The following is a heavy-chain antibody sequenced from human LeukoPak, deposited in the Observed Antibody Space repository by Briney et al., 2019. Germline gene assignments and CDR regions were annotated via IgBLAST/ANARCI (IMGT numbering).Heavy chain of an antibody. D-gene: IGHD6-13*01. Sequence: SETLSLTCTVSGDSISSYYWSWIRQSPGKGLEWIGDIYNTGRTNYNPSLKSRVTISLDTSKNQFSLKLTSVTAADTAVYYCAKDGSSSWYGTYDSWGQGTLVTVSS. CDR2: IYNTGRT. V-gene: IGHV4-59*01. CDR3: AKDGSSSWYGTYDS. J-gene: IGHJ4*02. CDR1: GDSISSYY.